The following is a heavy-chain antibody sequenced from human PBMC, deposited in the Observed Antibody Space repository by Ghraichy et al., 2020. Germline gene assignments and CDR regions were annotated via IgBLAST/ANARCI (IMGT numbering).Heavy chain of an antibody. Sequence: ASVKVSCKASGYTFTGYYMHWVRQAPGQGLEWMGWINPNSGGTNYAQKFQGRVTMTRDTSISTAYMELSRLRSDDTAVYYCARADCSSTSCYTGVDAFDIWGQGKRVTVSS. V-gene: IGHV1-2*02. CDR2: INPNSGGT. CDR3: ARADCSSTSCYTGVDAFDI. D-gene: IGHD2-2*02. J-gene: IGHJ3*02. CDR1: GYTFTGYY.